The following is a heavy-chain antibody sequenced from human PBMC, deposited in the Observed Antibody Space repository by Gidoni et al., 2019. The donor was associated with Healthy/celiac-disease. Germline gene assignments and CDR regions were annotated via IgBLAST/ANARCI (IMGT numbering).Heavy chain of an antibody. CDR3: ARDGSDYYDTAFDY. V-gene: IGHV4-61*02. CDR2: IYTSGST. D-gene: IGHD3-22*01. Sequence: QVQLQESGPGLVKPSQTLSLTCPVSGGSISSGNYYWSWIRQPAGKGLEWIGRIYTSGSTNYNPSLKSRVTISGDTSKNQFSLKLSSVTAADTAVYYCARDGSDYYDTAFDYWGQGTLVTVSS. CDR1: GGSISSGNYY. J-gene: IGHJ4*02.